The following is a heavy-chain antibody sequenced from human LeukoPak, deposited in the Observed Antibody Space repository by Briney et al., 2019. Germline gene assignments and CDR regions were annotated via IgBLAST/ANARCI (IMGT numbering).Heavy chain of an antibody. J-gene: IGHJ2*01. V-gene: IGHV1-69*05. CDR1: GGTFSSYA. CDR2: IIPIFGTA. Sequence: ASVKVSRKASGGTFSSYAISWVRQAPGQGLEWMGGIIPIFGTANYAQKFQGRVTITTDESTSTAYMELSSLRSEDTAVYYCAREELRATDWYFDLWGRGTLVTVSS. CDR3: AREELRATDWYFDL. D-gene: IGHD3-10*01.